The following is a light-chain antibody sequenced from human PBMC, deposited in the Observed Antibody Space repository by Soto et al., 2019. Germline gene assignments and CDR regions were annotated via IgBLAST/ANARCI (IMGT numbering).Light chain of an antibody. J-gene: IGKJ1*01. CDR2: EAS. CDR3: QKYNQWPWT. Sequence: ETVMTQSPATLSVSPGARAPLSCRASQTVSSNLAWYHHKPGQAPRLLLYEASIRATGIPARFSGDGSGTEFTLTISSLQSEDFGIYYCQKYNQWPWTFGPGTKVDIK. CDR1: QTVSSN. V-gene: IGKV3-15*01.